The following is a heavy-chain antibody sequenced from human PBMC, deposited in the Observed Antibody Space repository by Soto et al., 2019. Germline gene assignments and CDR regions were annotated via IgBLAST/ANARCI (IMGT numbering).Heavy chain of an antibody. Sequence: TSETLSLTCTVSGGSISSSSYYWGWIRQPPGKGLEWIGYIYYSGSTNYNPSLKSRVTISVDTSKNQFSLKLSSVTAADTAVYYCARAVPIVSSRGSGWSYFDYWGQGTLVTVSS. V-gene: IGHV4-61*05. J-gene: IGHJ4*02. D-gene: IGHD6-19*01. CDR2: IYYSGST. CDR1: GGSISSSSYY. CDR3: ARAVPIVSSRGSGWSYFDY.